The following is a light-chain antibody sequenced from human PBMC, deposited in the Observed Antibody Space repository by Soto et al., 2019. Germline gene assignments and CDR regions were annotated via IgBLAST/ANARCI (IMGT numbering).Light chain of an antibody. CDR2: ATS. CDR3: QQGYTTRWT. J-gene: IGKJ1*01. CDR1: QNIRSY. Sequence: DIQMTQSPTSLSASVGDRVTISCRAGQNIRSYLNWYQQIPGKAPNLLLYATSILQTGVPSRFSGTGSGTDFTLTINGRQPEDFATYYRQQGYTTRWTFGQGTKVDIK. V-gene: IGKV1-39*01.